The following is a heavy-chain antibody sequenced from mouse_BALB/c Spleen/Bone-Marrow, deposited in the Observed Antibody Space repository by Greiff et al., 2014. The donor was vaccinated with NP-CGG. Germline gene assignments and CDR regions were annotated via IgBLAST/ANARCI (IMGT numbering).Heavy chain of an antibody. J-gene: IGHJ3*01. Sequence: EVKVEESGAELVKPGASVKLSCTASGFNIKYTYMHWVKQRPEQGLEWIGRIDPANGNTKYDPKFQGKATITADTSSNTAYLQLSSLTSEDTAVYYCARIHYYGRAWFAYWGQGTLVTVSA. CDR1: GFNIKYTY. D-gene: IGHD1-2*01. CDR3: ARIHYYGRAWFAY. V-gene: IGHV14-3*02. CDR2: IDPANGNT.